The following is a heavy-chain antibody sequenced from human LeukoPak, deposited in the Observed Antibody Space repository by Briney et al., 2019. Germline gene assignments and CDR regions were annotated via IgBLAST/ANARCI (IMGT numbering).Heavy chain of an antibody. CDR1: GGSFSGYY. CDR3: ARGSVRIVPAATRIPFDY. Sequence: SETLSLTCAVYGGSFSGYYWSWIRQPPGKGLEWTGEINHSGSTNYNPSLKSRVTISVDTSKNQFSLKLSSVTAADTAVYYCARGSVRIVPAATRIPFDYWGRGTLVTVSS. J-gene: IGHJ4*02. D-gene: IGHD2-2*01. CDR2: INHSGST. V-gene: IGHV4-34*01.